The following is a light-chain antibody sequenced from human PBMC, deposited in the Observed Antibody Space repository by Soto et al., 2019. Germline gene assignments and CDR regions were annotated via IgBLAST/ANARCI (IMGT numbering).Light chain of an antibody. J-gene: IGLJ2*01. CDR2: DVS. V-gene: IGLV2-14*03. CDR3: SSYTSSTLV. CDR1: SCDVGAYNY. Sequence: QSALTQPASVSGSPGQSITISWTGTSCDVGAYNYVSWYQQHPGTAPKLMIYDVSNRPSGISNRFSGSKSGNTASLTISGLQAEDEADYYCSSYTSSTLVFGGGTKLTVL.